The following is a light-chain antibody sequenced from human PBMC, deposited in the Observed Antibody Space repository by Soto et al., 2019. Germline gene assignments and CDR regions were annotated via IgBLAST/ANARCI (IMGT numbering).Light chain of an antibody. Sequence: QSALTQPASVSGSPGQSITISCTGTSSDVGGYNYVSWYQQHPGKAPKLMIYDVSTRPSGVSNRFSGSKSGNTASLTISGLQAEDEADYYCSSYTSSSPLFGGGTKVTVL. V-gene: IGLV2-14*01. CDR3: SSYTSSSPL. CDR2: DVS. CDR1: SSDVGGYNY. J-gene: IGLJ2*01.